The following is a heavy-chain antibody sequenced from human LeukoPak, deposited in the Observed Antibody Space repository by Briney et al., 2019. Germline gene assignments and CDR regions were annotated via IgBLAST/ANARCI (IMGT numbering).Heavy chain of an antibody. D-gene: IGHD6-13*01. CDR3: ARDSSNWSSFGS. CDR1: GYTFTAYP. CDR2: INPNSGVT. Sequence: ASVKVPCKASGYTFTAYPIQWVRQAPGQGLEWMGRINPNSGVTHYAQKFHGRVTMTKDTSTDTAYMELSSLRSDDTAIYWCARDSSNWSSFGSWGQGTPVTVSS. V-gene: IGHV1-2*06. J-gene: IGHJ4*02.